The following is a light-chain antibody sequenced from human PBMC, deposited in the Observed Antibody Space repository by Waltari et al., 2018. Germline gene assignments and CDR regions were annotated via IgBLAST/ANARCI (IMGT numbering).Light chain of an antibody. V-gene: IGKV1-9*01. Sequence: DIQLTQSPSFLSASVRDRVTITCRASQGISTHLAWYQQKPGKGPKLLIYAASTLQSDIPSRFSGSGSGTEFTLTISSLQSEDFATYYCLQSHNYPRTFGQGTKVEI. CDR3: LQSHNYPRT. CDR1: QGISTH. CDR2: AAS. J-gene: IGKJ1*01.